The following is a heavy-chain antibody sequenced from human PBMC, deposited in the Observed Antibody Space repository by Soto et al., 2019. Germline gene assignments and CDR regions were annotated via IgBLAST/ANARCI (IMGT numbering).Heavy chain of an antibody. CDR1: GFSLSSIGMG. D-gene: IGHD2-8*02. J-gene: IGHJ4*02. Sequence: QITVKESGLTLVKPTETLTLTCTCSGFSLSSIGMGVGWIRQPPGKALEWLARIYWDDDKRYSPSLSSRLTISQDPAKIEMDMTMTNVYPVHTATYYWARLARGVSDAGRLWAKIDDWGQGTLVTVSS. CDR3: ARLARGVSDAGRLWAKIDD. V-gene: IGHV2-5*02. CDR2: IYWDDDK.